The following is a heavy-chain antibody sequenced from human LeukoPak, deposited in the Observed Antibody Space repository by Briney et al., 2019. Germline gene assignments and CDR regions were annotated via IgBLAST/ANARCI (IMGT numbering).Heavy chain of an antibody. Sequence: GGSLRLSCAASGFTFSSYWMHWVRQAPGKGLVWVSRINSDGSSTSYADSVKGRFTISRDNAKNTLYLQMNSLRAEDTAVYYCARHPPHYYDSSGYYYYDYGMDVWGQGTTVTVSS. D-gene: IGHD3-22*01. CDR1: GFTFSSYW. J-gene: IGHJ6*02. CDR2: INSDGSST. V-gene: IGHV3-74*01. CDR3: ARHPPHYYDSSGYYYYDYGMDV.